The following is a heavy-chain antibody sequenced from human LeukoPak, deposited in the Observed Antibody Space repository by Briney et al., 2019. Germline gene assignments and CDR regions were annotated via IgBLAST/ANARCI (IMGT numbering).Heavy chain of an antibody. CDR1: GFTFSSYW. V-gene: IGHV3-7*01. Sequence: GGSLRLSCAASGFTFSSYWMSWVRQAPGKGLEWVANIKQDGSEKYYVDSVKGRFTISRDNAKNSLYLQMNSLGAEDTAVYYCARVGLVITHHYFDYWGQGTLVTVSS. J-gene: IGHJ4*02. D-gene: IGHD3/OR15-3a*01. CDR3: ARVGLVITHHYFDY. CDR2: IKQDGSEK.